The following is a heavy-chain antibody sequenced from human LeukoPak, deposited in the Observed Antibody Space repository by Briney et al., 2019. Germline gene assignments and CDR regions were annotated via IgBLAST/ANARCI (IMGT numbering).Heavy chain of an antibody. CDR1: GFTFGDYA. V-gene: IGHV3-49*03. CDR3: TRDLGCSSTSCYDSSWFDP. CDR2: IRSKAYGGTT. Sequence: GGSLRLSCTASGFTFGDYAMSWFRQAPGKGLEWVGFIRSKAYGGTTEYAASVKGRFTISRDDSKSIAYLQMNSLKTEDTAVYYCTRDLGCSSTSCYDSSWFDPWGQGTLVTVSS. D-gene: IGHD2-2*01. J-gene: IGHJ5*02.